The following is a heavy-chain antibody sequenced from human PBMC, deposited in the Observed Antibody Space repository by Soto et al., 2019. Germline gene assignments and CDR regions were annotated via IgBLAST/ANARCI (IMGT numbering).Heavy chain of an antibody. CDR1: GDSITRRDYY. Sequence: SETLSLTCTVSGDSITRRDYYWTWIRQYPGKGLEWIGYIHHSGAAHYNPSLKSRLTISVDTSRNQFSLKLTSVTAADMAVYYCARAIGGNNWNPNWFDSWGQGTLVTVSS. V-gene: IGHV4-31*03. CDR3: ARAIGGNNWNPNWFDS. D-gene: IGHD1-20*01. CDR2: IHHSGAA. J-gene: IGHJ5*01.